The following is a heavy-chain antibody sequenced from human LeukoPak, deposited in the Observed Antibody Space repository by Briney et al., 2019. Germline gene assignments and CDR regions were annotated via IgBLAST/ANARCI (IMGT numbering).Heavy chain of an antibody. Sequence: GGSLRLSCAASGFTFSSYAMSWFRQVPGQELEWVSAISGSGGSTNYGDSVKGRFTISRDNSKNTLYLQMNSLRAEGTAVYYCAKRSEGNWGQGTLVTVSS. V-gene: IGHV3-23*01. CDR2: ISGSGGST. CDR1: GFTFSSYA. D-gene: IGHD2-15*01. CDR3: AKRSEGN. J-gene: IGHJ4*02.